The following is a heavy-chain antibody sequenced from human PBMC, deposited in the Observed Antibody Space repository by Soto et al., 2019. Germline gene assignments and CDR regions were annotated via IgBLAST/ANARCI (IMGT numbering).Heavy chain of an antibody. CDR2: IYPGDSDT. CDR1: GYSFTSYW. Sequence: EVQLVQSGAEVKKPGESLKISCKGSGYSFTSYWIGWVRQMPGKGLEWMGIIYPGDSDTRYSPSFQGQVTISADKSISTAYLQWSSLNASDTAMYYCARLIAAAGTSEYYFDYWGQGTLVTVSS. CDR3: ARLIAAAGTSEYYFDY. J-gene: IGHJ4*02. D-gene: IGHD6-13*01. V-gene: IGHV5-51*03.